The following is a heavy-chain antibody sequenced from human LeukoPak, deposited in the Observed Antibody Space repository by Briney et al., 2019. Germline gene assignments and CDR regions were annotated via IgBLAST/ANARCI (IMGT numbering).Heavy chain of an antibody. Sequence: HPGGSLRLSCAGSGFTFNNYARSWVRRAPRKGREWVSTIMIGGDGKHYADSVKGRFTISRDRSESTLFLQMDDLRADDTAVYYCVRAAPQNCYPSSCPLFDKWGQGTLVTVSS. CDR2: IMIGGDGK. V-gene: IGHV3-23*01. J-gene: IGHJ4*02. CDR1: GFTFNNYA. CDR3: VRAAPQNCYPSSCPLFDK. D-gene: IGHD2-2*01.